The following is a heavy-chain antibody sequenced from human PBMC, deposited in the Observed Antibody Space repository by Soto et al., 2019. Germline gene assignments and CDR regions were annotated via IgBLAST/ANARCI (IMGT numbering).Heavy chain of an antibody. CDR3: ARGFPLWFDP. J-gene: IGHJ5*02. Sequence: ASVKVSCKASGYTFTSYGITWVRQAPGQGLEWMGWISVYNGNTNYAQKVQDRATMTTDTSMSTAYMELRSLRFDDTAVYYCARGFPLWFDPWGQGTLVTVSS. V-gene: IGHV1-18*01. CDR2: ISVYNGNT. CDR1: GYTFTSYG. D-gene: IGHD3-16*02.